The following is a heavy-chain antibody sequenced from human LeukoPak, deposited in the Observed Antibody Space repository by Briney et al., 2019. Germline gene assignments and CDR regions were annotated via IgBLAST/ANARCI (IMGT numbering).Heavy chain of an antibody. J-gene: IGHJ4*02. D-gene: IGHD4-11*01. V-gene: IGHV3-11*04. Sequence: GGSLRLSCAASGFTFSDYYMSWIRHAPGKGLEWVSYISSSGSTIYYADSVKGRFTISRDNAKNSLYMQMNSLRAEDTAVYYCARVLYSNYLEYWGQGTLVTVSS. CDR3: ARVLYSNYLEY. CDR1: GFTFSDYY. CDR2: ISSSGSTI.